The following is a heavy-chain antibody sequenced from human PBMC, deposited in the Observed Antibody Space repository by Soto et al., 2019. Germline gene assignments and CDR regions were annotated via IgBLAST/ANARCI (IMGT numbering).Heavy chain of an antibody. D-gene: IGHD3-3*01. CDR3: ARANDFWSGHTNWFDP. Sequence: QVQLVQSGAEVKKPGASVKVSCKASGYTFTSYAMHWVRQAPGQRLEWMGWINAGNGNTKYSQKFQGRVTITMDTAASTAYMELSSLRSEDTAVYYCARANDFWSGHTNWFDPWGQGTLVTVSS. CDR2: INAGNGNT. CDR1: GYTFTSYA. V-gene: IGHV1-3*01. J-gene: IGHJ5*02.